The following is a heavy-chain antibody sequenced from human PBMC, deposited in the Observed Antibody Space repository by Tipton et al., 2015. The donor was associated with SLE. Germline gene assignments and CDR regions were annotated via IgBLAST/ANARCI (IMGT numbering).Heavy chain of an antibody. J-gene: IGHJ4*02. CDR3: ARGVALPEAILYYFDS. CDR2: IYSSGST. CDR1: GGSISSGGYY. D-gene: IGHD2-2*01. Sequence: GLVKPSETLSLTCTVSGGSISSGGYYWSWIRQPAGKGLEWIGRIYSSGSTNYNPSLKSRVTISEDTSKNQFSLKLSSVTAADTAVYYCARGVALPEAILYYFDSWGQGTLVTVSS. V-gene: IGHV4-61*02.